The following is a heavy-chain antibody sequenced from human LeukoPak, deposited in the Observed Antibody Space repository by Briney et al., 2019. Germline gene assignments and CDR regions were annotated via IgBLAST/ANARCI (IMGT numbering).Heavy chain of an antibody. Sequence: ASVKVSCKTSGDTFTDDYMHWVRQAPGQGLEWMGWINPNTGGTNHAQKFQGRVTMTRDRSISTAYMELSSLTPDDTAVYYCARGGHNYADWDWFDPWGQGTLVTVSS. CDR1: GDTFTDDY. V-gene: IGHV1-2*02. D-gene: IGHD5-18*01. CDR2: INPNTGGT. CDR3: ARGGHNYADWDWFDP. J-gene: IGHJ5*02.